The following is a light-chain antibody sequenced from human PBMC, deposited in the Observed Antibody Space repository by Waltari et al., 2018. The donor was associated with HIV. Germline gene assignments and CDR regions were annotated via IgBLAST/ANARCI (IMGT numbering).Light chain of an antibody. CDR1: SLRSFH. CDR2: GED. CDR3: HSRDSSSNHLYV. J-gene: IGLJ1*01. V-gene: IGLV3-19*01. Sequence: SSELTQDPAVSVALGQTVRITCQGDSLRSFHASWYQQKPGQAPLLVIYGEDYRPSGIPDRFSGSSSGNTASLTITGAQAEDEADYYCHSRDSSSNHLYVFGTGTKVTVL.